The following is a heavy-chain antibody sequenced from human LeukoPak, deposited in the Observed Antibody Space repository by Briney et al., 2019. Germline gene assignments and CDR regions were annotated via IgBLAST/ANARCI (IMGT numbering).Heavy chain of an antibody. CDR2: IYYSGST. CDR3: ARDDVYYYDSSGPGAFDI. CDR1: GGSISSGDYY. J-gene: IGHJ3*02. Sequence: SSQTLSLTCTVSGGSISSGDYYWSWIRQPPEKGLEWIGYIYYSGSTNYNPSLKSRVTISVDTSKNQFSLKLSSVTAADTAVYYCARDDVYYYDSSGPGAFDIWGQGTMVTVSS. V-gene: IGHV4-30-4*01. D-gene: IGHD3-22*01.